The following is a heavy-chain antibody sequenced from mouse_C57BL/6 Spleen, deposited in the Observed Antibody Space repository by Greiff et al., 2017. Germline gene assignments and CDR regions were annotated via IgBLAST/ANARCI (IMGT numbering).Heavy chain of an antibody. J-gene: IGHJ4*01. V-gene: IGHV1-81*01. CDR1: GYTFTSYG. CDR2: IYPRSGNT. CDR3: ARAGDYDDAMDY. Sequence: QVQLKESGAELARPGASVKLSCKASGYTFTSYGISWVKQRTGKGLEWIGEIYPRSGNTYYNEKFKGKAPLTADKSSSTAYMELLSLTSEDSAVYFCARAGDYDDAMDYWGQGTSVTVSS. D-gene: IGHD2-4*01.